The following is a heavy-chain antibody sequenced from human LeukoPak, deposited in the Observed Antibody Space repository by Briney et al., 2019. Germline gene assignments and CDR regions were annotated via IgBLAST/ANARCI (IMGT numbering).Heavy chain of an antibody. CDR3: ARGRTLTYYYGSGSYWGLFDY. D-gene: IGHD3-10*01. Sequence: PSDTLSLTCAVYGGSLRRYYWSWIRQPPGKGLEWIGEINHSGRTNSNSQLKRRVTISVDTSKHKFYLKRRSVTAADTAVYYCARGRTLTYYYGSGSYWGLFDYWGQGTLVTVSS. CDR1: GGSLRRYY. J-gene: IGHJ4*02. CDR2: INHSGRT. V-gene: IGHV4-34*01.